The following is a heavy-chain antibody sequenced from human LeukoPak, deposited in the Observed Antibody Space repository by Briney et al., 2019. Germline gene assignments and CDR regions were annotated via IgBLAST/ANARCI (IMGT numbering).Heavy chain of an antibody. CDR1: GGSISSYY. CDR3: ASQRLGELSLYSLDY. J-gene: IGHJ4*02. D-gene: IGHD3-16*02. CDR2: IYYSGST. Sequence: SETLSLTCTVSGGSISSYYWSWIRQPPGKGLEWIGYIYYSGSTNYNPSLKSRVTISVDTSKNQFPLKLSSVTAADTAVYYCASQRLGELSLYSLDYWGQGTLVTVSS. V-gene: IGHV4-59*08.